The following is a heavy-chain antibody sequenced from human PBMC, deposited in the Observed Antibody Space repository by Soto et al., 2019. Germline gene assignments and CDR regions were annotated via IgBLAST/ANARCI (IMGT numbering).Heavy chain of an antibody. CDR1: GFTFSSYW. D-gene: IGHD1-26*01. J-gene: IGHJ5*02. V-gene: IGHV3-7*01. Sequence: GGSLRLSCAASGFTFSSYWMSWVRQAPGKGLEWVANIQQDGSEQYYVDSVKGRFTISRDNAKNSLYLQMNSLRAEDTAVYYCARDSGGSYSAHTFDPWGQGTLVTVSS. CDR2: IQQDGSEQ. CDR3: ARDSGGSYSAHTFDP.